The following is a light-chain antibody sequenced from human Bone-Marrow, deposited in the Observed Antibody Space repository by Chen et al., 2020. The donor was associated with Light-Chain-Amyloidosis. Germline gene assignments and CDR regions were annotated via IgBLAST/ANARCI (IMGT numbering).Light chain of an antibody. CDR1: SSDVGNYNL. J-gene: IGLJ2*01. CDR2: EVN. Sequence: QSALTQPASVPGSPGQSITIPCTGSSSDVGNYNLVSWYQQHPGKAPKLMIFEVNKRPSGVSNRFSGSKSGNTASLTISGLLAEDEADYHCGSYAGSNTVVFGGGTKLTVL. CDR3: GSYAGSNTVV. V-gene: IGLV2-23*02.